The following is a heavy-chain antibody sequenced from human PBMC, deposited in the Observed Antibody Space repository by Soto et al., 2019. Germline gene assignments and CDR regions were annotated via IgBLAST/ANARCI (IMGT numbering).Heavy chain of an antibody. J-gene: IGHJ4*02. D-gene: IGHD1-26*01. CDR2: IFPLLAMV. V-gene: IGHV1-69*04. CDR3: AKEDGAGFKS. CDR1: GGDLRNSG. Sequence: QVHLVQSGAEMKKPGSSVKVSCKVSGGDLRNSGISWVRQAPGQGLEWMGGIFPLLAMVDYSQKFQGRVTITADESTNTGYMAVGSLRSEDTAASYVAKEDGAGFKSWGQGSLVIVSS.